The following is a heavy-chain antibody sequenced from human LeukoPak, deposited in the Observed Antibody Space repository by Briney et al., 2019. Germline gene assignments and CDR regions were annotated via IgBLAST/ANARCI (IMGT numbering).Heavy chain of an antibody. CDR3: ARDAHYYDGSGITPFDY. Sequence: GGSLRLSCAASGFTFSSYSMNWVRQAPGKGLEWASSISSSSSYIYYADSVKGRFTISRDNAKNSLYLQMNSLRAEDTAVYYCARDAHYYDGSGITPFDYWGQGTLVTVSS. D-gene: IGHD3-22*01. J-gene: IGHJ4*02. CDR1: GFTFSSYS. CDR2: ISSSSSYI. V-gene: IGHV3-21*01.